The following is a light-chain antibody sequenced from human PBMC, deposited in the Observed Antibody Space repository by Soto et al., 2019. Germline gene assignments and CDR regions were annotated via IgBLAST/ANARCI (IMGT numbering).Light chain of an antibody. CDR1: SSDVGAYNF. Sequence: QSALTQPAYVSGSPGQSITISCTGSSSDVGAYNFVSWYQHHPGKAPKLILYEVTSRPSGVSSRFSGSKSGNTASLTISGLQADDEASYYCTSYTTTDTPYVFGTGTKLTVL. J-gene: IGLJ1*01. CDR3: TSYTTTDTPYV. CDR2: EVT. V-gene: IGLV2-14*01.